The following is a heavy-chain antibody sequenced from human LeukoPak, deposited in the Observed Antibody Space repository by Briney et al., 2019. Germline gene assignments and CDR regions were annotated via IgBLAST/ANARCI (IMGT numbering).Heavy chain of an antibody. Sequence: GEFHYTGAPSYNPSLKRRAHISTDTSKNQFSLRLSSVTAADTAVYYCARGNILTGYCFDFWGQGALVTVSS. CDR3: ARGNILTGYCFDF. D-gene: IGHD3-9*01. V-gene: IGHV4-34*01. CDR2: FHYTGAP. J-gene: IGHJ4*02.